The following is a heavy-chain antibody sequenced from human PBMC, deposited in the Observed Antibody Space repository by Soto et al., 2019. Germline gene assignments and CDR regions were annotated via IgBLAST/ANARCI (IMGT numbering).Heavy chain of an antibody. CDR3: ARDNWTPYSIAVAVPFDY. Sequence: GGSLRLSCAASGFTFSSYGMHWVRQAPGKGLEWVAVIWYDGSNKYYADSVKGRFTISRDNSKNTLYLQMNSLRAEDTAVYYCARDNWTPYSIAVAVPFDYWGQGTLVTVSS. J-gene: IGHJ4*02. D-gene: IGHD6-19*01. CDR2: IWYDGSNK. CDR1: GFTFSSYG. V-gene: IGHV3-33*01.